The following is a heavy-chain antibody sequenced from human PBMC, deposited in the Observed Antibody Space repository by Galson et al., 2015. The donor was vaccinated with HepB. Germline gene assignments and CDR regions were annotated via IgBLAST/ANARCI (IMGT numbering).Heavy chain of an antibody. CDR1: GGSFSGSY. D-gene: IGHD3-10*01. CDR3: ARSTGILLWFGGFDP. J-gene: IGHJ5*02. CDR2: INHSGST. Sequence: LSLTCAVYGGSFSGSYWSWIRQPPGKGLEWIGEINHSGSTNYNPSLKSRVTISVDTSKNQFSLKLSSVTAADTAVYYCARSTGILLWFGGFDPWGQGTLVTVSS. V-gene: IGHV4-34*01.